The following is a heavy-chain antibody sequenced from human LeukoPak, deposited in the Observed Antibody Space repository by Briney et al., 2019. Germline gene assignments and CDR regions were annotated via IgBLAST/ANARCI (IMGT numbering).Heavy chain of an antibody. D-gene: IGHD5-18*01. CDR2: VSSDGSST. Sequence: GGSLRLSCAASGFIFSSYWMHWVRHAPGKGLVWVSRVSSDGSSTTYADSVNGRFTISRDKAKNTPYMQMNSLRVDDPAVFYCARGYSYGHGGYFDYWGQGTLVSVSS. CDR3: ARGYSYGHGGYFDY. V-gene: IGHV3-74*01. CDR1: GFIFSSYW. J-gene: IGHJ4*02.